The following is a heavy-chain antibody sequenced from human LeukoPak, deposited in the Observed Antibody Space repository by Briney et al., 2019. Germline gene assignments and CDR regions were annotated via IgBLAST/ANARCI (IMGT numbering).Heavy chain of an antibody. CDR1: GFSLSDYA. V-gene: IGHV3-30*18. CDR2: VSYDGRNE. Sequence: GGSLRLSCRASGFSLSDYAMHWVRQAPGKGLEWVAVVSYDGRNEYYGDSVKGRFTISRDTSKNTLYLQMNSLRAEDTAVYYCAKDVFGDYGGLDYWGQGTLVTVSS. D-gene: IGHD4-23*01. CDR3: AKDVFGDYGGLDY. J-gene: IGHJ4*02.